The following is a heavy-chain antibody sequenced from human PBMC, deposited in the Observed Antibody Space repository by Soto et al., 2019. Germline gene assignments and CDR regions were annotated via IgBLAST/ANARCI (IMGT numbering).Heavy chain of an antibody. J-gene: IGHJ5*02. CDR1: GGSISSGGYY. V-gene: IGHV4-31*03. CDR2: IYYSGST. D-gene: IGHD3-22*01. Sequence: PSETLSLTCTVSGGSISSGGYYWSWIRQHPGKGLEWIGYIYYSGSTYYNPSLKSRVTISVDTSKNQFSLKLSSVTAADTAAYYCARVPFYDSSGFRWFDPWGQGTLVPVSS. CDR3: ARVPFYDSSGFRWFDP.